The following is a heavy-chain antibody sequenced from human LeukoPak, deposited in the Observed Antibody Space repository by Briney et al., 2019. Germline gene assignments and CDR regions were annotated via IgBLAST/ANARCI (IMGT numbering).Heavy chain of an antibody. CDR1: GYSISSGYY. Sequence: SETLSLTCTVSGYSISSGYYWGWIRQPPGKGLEWIGSIYHSGSTYYNPSLKSRVTISVDTSKNQFSLKLSSVTAADTAVYYCARAPPYGPFDYWGQGTLVTVSS. D-gene: IGHD4-17*01. V-gene: IGHV4-38-2*02. CDR3: ARAPPYGPFDY. CDR2: IYHSGST. J-gene: IGHJ4*02.